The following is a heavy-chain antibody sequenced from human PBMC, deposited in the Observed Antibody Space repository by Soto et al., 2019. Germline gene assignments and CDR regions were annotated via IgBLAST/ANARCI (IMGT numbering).Heavy chain of an antibody. CDR1: GDSSISGPYY. D-gene: IGHD3-16*01. Sequence: QVQLQESGPGLVKPSQTLALTCTVSGDSSISGPYYWSWIRQLPGKGLEYIGYIHYTGSAYHNPSLTSRLNISIDTTKDQFSLMLTSVTVADTGVYFCARGLSPAFRGLFYFDSWGQGTLVTVSS. J-gene: IGHJ4*02. V-gene: IGHV4-30-4*01. CDR2: IHYTGSA. CDR3: ARGLSPAFRGLFYFDS.